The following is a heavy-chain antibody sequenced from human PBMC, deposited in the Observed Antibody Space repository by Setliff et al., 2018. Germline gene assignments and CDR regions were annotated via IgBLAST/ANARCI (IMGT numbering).Heavy chain of an antibody. D-gene: IGHD6-6*01. CDR2: IYPGDSDT. CDR3: ARSRSSSPWNNWFDP. CDR1: GYSFTSYW. V-gene: IGHV5-51*01. J-gene: IGHJ5*02. Sequence: PGESLKISCKGSGYSFTSYWIGWVRQMPGKGLEYMGIIYPGDSDTKYSPSFQGHVTISADKSISTAYLQWASLKASDTAMYYCARSRSSSPWNNWFDPWGQGTLVTVSS.